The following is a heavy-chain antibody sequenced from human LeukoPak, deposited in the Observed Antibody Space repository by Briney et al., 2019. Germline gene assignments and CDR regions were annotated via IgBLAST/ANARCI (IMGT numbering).Heavy chain of an antibody. D-gene: IGHD6-19*01. V-gene: IGHV1-8*01. Sequence: ASVKVSCKASGYTFTSYDINWVRQATGQGLEWMGWMNPNCGNTGYAQKFQGRVTMTRNTSISTAYMELSSLRSEDTAVYYCALSSSGWSQTYDYWGQGTLVTVSS. J-gene: IGHJ4*02. CDR3: ALSSSGWSQTYDY. CDR1: GYTFTSYD. CDR2: MNPNCGNT.